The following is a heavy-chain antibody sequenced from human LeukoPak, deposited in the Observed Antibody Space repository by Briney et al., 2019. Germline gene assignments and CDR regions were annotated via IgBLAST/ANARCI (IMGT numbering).Heavy chain of an antibody. D-gene: IGHD3-3*01. J-gene: IGHJ4*02. V-gene: IGHV3-33*06. CDR2: IWYDGSNK. Sequence: GGSLRLSCAASGFTFSSYGMHWVRQAPGKGLEWVAVIWYDGSNKYYADSVKGRFTISRDNSKNTLYLQMNSLRAEDTAVYYCAKEFPELRFLEWLLYEGYYFDYWGQGTLVTVSS. CDR1: GFTFSSYG. CDR3: AKEFPELRFLEWLLYEGYYFDY.